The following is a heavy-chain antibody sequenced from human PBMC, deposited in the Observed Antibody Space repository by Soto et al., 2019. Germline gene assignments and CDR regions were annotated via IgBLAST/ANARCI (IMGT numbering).Heavy chain of an antibody. J-gene: IGHJ6*02. Sequence: SVKVSCKASGGTFSSYAISWVRQAPGQGLEWMGGIIPIFGTANYAQKFQGRVTITADKSTSTAYMELSSLRSEDTAVYYCASEIVGATYLGQSYYYYGMDVWGQGTTVTVSS. V-gene: IGHV1-69*06. CDR3: ASEIVGATYLGQSYYYYGMDV. CDR2: IIPIFGTA. D-gene: IGHD1-26*01. CDR1: GGTFSSYA.